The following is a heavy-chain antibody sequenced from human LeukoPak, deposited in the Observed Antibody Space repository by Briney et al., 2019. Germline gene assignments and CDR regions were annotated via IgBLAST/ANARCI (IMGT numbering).Heavy chain of an antibody. D-gene: IGHD2-15*01. CDR3: ARLSRIRKYYFDY. CDR1: GGSISSYY. Sequence: SETLSLTCTVSGGSISSYYWSWLRQPPGKGLEWLGYIYYSGSTNYNPSLKSRVTISVDTSKNQFSLKLSSVTAADTAVYYCARLSRIRKYYFDYWGQGTLVTVSS. V-gene: IGHV4-59*01. J-gene: IGHJ4*02. CDR2: IYYSGST.